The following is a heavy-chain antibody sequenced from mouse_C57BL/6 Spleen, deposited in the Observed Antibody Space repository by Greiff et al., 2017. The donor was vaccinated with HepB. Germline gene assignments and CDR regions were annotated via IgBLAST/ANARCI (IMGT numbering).Heavy chain of an antibody. V-gene: IGHV1-69*01. CDR1: GYTFTSYW. CDR2: IDPSDSYT. D-gene: IGHD2-1*01. Sequence: QVQLQQPGAELVMPGASVKLSCKASGYTFTSYWMHWVKQRPGQGLEWIGEIDPSDSYTNYNQKFKGKSTLTVDKSSSTAYMQLSSLTSEDSAVYYCARVIGNSFAYWGQGTLVTVSA. J-gene: IGHJ3*01. CDR3: ARVIGNSFAY.